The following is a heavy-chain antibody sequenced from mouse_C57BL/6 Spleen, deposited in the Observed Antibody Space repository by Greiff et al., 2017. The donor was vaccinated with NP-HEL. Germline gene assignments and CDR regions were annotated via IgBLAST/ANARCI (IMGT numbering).Heavy chain of an antibody. CDR1: GFNIKDDY. CDR3: TTVAIYDGYLFAY. V-gene: IGHV14-4*01. CDR2: IDPENGDT. D-gene: IGHD2-3*01. J-gene: IGHJ3*01. Sequence: VQLQQSGAELVRPGASVKLSCTASGFNIKDDYMHWVKQRPEQGLEWIGWIDPENGDTEYASKFQGKATITADTSSNTAYLQLSSLTSEDTAVYYCTTVAIYDGYLFAYWGQGTLVTVSA.